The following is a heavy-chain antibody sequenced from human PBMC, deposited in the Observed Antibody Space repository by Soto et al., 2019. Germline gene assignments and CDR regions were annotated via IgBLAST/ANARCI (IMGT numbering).Heavy chain of an antibody. Sequence: GGSLRLSCAASGFTFSNAWMNWVRQAPGKGLEWVGRIKSKTDGGTTDYAAPVKGRFAHSRGDSKNTLYRQMNSLKTEDTAVYYCTPGPDLWFGELSYYYYGMDVWGQGTTVTVSS. CDR3: TPGPDLWFGELSYYYYGMDV. CDR1: GFTFSNAW. CDR2: IKSKTDGGTT. D-gene: IGHD3-10*01. V-gene: IGHV3-15*07. J-gene: IGHJ6*02.